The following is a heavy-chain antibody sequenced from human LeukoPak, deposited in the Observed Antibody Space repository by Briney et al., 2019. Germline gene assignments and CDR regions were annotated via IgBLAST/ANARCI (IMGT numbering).Heavy chain of an antibody. CDR2: ISNSADST. Sequence: PGGSLRLSCAASGFIFSNYAMSWVRQAPGKGLEWVSGISNSADSTYYAVSVKGRFTFSRDNSKNTLYLQMNSLRAEDTAVYYCAKDRDFWSGYYDFDFWGRGTLVTVSS. J-gene: IGHJ4*02. D-gene: IGHD3-3*01. CDR3: AKDRDFWSGYYDFDF. V-gene: IGHV3-23*01. CDR1: GFIFSNYA.